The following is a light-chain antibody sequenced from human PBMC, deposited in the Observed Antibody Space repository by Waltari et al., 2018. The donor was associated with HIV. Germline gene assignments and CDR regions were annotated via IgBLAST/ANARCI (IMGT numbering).Light chain of an antibody. CDR2: NDS. J-gene: IGLJ3*02. CDR1: ALPKQY. Sequence: SYELTQPPSVSVSPGQPARITCSGDALPKQYAYWYQQRPGQAPVAVIYNDSETPSGIPERFSGSSSGTTVTLTISGVQAEDEADYYCQSADSSGTWVFGGGTKLTVL. CDR3: QSADSSGTWV. V-gene: IGLV3-25*03.